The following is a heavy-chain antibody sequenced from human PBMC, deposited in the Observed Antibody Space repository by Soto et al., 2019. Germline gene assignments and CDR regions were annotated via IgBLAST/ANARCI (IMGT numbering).Heavy chain of an antibody. J-gene: IGHJ6*02. CDR2: IYYSGST. D-gene: IGHD3-3*01. CDR3: ARDNYDFWSGSTYGMDV. Sequence: SETLSLTCTVSGGSISSYYWSWIRQPPGKGLEWIGYIYYSGSTNYNPSLKSRVTISVDTSKNQFSLKLSSVTAADTAVYYCARDNYDFWSGSTYGMDVWGQGTTVTVSS. V-gene: IGHV4-59*01. CDR1: GGSISSYY.